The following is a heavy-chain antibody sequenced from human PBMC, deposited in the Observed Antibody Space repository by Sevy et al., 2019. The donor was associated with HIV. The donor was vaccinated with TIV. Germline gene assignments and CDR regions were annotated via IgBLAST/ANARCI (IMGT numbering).Heavy chain of an antibody. CDR2: INYNADNI. J-gene: IGHJ6*03. V-gene: IGHV3-9*01. Sequence: GGSLRLSCTASGVNLNDYAMHWVRQVPGKGLEWVSSINYNADNIFYADSVKGRFTISRDNGQKSLYLQMDSLRVDDTALYFCTKDAGSGSFLSGYSYWNYMDVWGQGTTVTVSS. D-gene: IGHD1-26*01. CDR1: GVNLNDYA. CDR3: TKDAGSGSFLSGYSYWNYMDV.